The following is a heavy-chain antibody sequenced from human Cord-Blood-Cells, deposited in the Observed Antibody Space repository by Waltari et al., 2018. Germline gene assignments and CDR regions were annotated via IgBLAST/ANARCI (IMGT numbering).Heavy chain of an antibody. Sequence: EVQLVESGGGLVQPGGSLRLSCAASGFTVSSHYMSWVRQGPGSGLELVSGIYIGCRTYYADSVKGRFTISRDNSKNTLYLQMNSLRAEDTAVYYCATSDAFDIWGQGTMVTVSS. CDR1: GFTVSSHY. V-gene: IGHV3-66*01. CDR2: IYIGCRT. CDR3: ATSDAFDI. J-gene: IGHJ3*02.